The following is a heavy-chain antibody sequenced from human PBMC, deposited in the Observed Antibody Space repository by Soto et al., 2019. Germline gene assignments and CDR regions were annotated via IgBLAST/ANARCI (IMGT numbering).Heavy chain of an antibody. CDR3: ARAWEWELRGPWFDP. J-gene: IGHJ5*02. V-gene: IGHV3-53*04. CDR1: GFTVSSNY. Sequence: EVQLLESGGGLVQPGGSLRLSCAASGFTVSSNYMSWVRQAPGKGLEWVSVIYSGGSTYYADSVKGRFTISRHNSKNTLYLQMNSLSAEDTAVYYCARAWEWELRGPWFDPWGQGTLVTVSS. D-gene: IGHD1-26*01. CDR2: IYSGGST.